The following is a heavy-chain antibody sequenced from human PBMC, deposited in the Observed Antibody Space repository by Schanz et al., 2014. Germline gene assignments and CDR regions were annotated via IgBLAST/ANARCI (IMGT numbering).Heavy chain of an antibody. Sequence: VQLVESGGGLVKPGGSLRLSCAASGFTFRGHAMHWVRQAPGKGLEKVAAISTDGTNTYYAASVRGRFTISRDNSKNTVYLQMDSLRSEDTAVYYCTRDRGALVTHNDALNLWGQGTMVSVSS. D-gene: IGHD2-8*02. CDR1: GFTFRGHA. V-gene: IGHV3-30*04. J-gene: IGHJ3*01. CDR3: TRDRGALVTHNDALNL. CDR2: ISTDGTNT.